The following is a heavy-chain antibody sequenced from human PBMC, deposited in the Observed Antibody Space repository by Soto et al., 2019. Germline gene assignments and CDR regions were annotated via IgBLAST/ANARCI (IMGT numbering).Heavy chain of an antibody. J-gene: IGHJ5*02. Sequence: SETLSLTCPVYGGSFSGYYWSWIRQPPGKGLEWIGEINHSGSTNYNPPLKSRVTISVDTSKNQFSLKLSSVTAADTAVYYCARGKGSGRLNWFDPWGQGTLVTVSS. CDR1: GGSFSGYY. V-gene: IGHV4-34*01. CDR2: INHSGST. CDR3: ARGKGSGRLNWFDP. D-gene: IGHD3-10*01.